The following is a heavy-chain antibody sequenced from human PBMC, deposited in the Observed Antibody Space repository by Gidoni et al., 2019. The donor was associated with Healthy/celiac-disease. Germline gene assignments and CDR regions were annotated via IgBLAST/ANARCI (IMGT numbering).Heavy chain of an antibody. Sequence: EVQLVVAGGGVVGTAGSLRLPCPASGFTFDAYGMSWVRQAPGKGLAWVSGINWNGGSTGYADSVKGRFTISRDNAKNSLYLQMNSLRAEDTALYHCAREGYGDYQRYWYFDLWGRGTLVTVSS. D-gene: IGHD4-17*01. CDR3: AREGYGDYQRYWYFDL. J-gene: IGHJ2*01. CDR1: GFTFDAYG. CDR2: INWNGGST. V-gene: IGHV3-20*01.